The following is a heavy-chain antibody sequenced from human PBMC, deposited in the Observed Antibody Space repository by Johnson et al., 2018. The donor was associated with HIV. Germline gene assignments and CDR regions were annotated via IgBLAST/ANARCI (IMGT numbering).Heavy chain of an antibody. Sequence: VQLVESGGGLVQPGGSLRLSCAASGFTVSSNYMSWVRQAPGKGLEWVSVIYSGGSKDYADSVKGRFTISRDNSKNTMYLQMNSLRTEDTAVYYCARSYSRWDDVFDIWGQGTMVTVSS. CDR3: ARSYSRWDDVFDI. D-gene: IGHD1-26*01. J-gene: IGHJ3*02. V-gene: IGHV3-66*02. CDR1: GFTVSSNY. CDR2: IYSGGSK.